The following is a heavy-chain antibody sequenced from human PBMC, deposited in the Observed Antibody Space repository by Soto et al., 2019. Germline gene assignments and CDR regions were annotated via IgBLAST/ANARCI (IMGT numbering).Heavy chain of an antibody. J-gene: IGHJ6*02. CDR1: GGSISHYY. CDR3: AGNYDVLTGRGDLDV. Sequence: PSETLSLTCTVSGGSISHYYWNWIRQPPGKGLEWIGNIHYDGSTNYNPSLKSRVTVSVDTSKNQFSLKLSSVTAADTAVYYCAGNYDVLTGRGDLDVWGQGTTVTVSS. D-gene: IGHD3-9*01. CDR2: IHYDGST. V-gene: IGHV4-59*08.